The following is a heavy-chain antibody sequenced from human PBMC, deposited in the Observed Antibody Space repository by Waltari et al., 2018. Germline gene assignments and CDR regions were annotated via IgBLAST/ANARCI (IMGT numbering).Heavy chain of an antibody. V-gene: IGHV3-11*01. J-gene: IGHJ6*03. CDR3: AREGAQQLSRRRAYYYYYMDV. CDR1: GFTFSDYY. CDR2: ISSSGSTI. D-gene: IGHD6-13*01. Sequence: QVQQVESGGGLVKHAGYLRLSCQDSGFTFSDYYLSWNRQDRGKGEACVSYISSSGSTIYYTDSVKGRFTISRDNAKNSLYLQMNSLRAEDTAVYYCAREGAQQLSRRRAYYYYYMDVWGKGTTVTVSS.